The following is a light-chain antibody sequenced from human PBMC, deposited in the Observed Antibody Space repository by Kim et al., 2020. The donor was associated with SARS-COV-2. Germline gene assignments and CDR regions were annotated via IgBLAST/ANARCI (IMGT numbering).Light chain of an antibody. V-gene: IGKV1-27*01. CDR2: GAF. CDR1: TGIGTY. CDR3: QKYNTAPLT. J-gene: IGKJ5*01. Sequence: ASGGIRVHIIWRAGTGIGTYLALDQQKPGKGPKLLIYGAFLFQTGVPFRFRGKGSWKGLTLTITSLQPEDLATYYCQKYNTAPLTFGQGTRLEIK.